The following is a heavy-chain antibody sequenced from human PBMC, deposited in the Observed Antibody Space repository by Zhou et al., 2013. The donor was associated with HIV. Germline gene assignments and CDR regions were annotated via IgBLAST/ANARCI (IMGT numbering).Heavy chain of an antibody. J-gene: IGHJ3*02. CDR1: GYTFTNYG. D-gene: IGHD3-3*01. V-gene: IGHV1-18*01. CDR2: ISTYYGNT. Sequence: QVQLVQSGSDVRKPGASVKVSCKASGYTFTNYGISWVRQAPGQGLEWMGWISTYYGNTNYAQKLHGRVTMTTDTSTSTAYMELRSLRSDDSAVYYCARGITIFGAGPDAFDICGQGTMVTVSS. CDR3: ARGITIFGAGPDAFDI.